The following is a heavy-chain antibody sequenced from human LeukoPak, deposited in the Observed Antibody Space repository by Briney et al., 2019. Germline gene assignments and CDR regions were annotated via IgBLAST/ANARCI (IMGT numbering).Heavy chain of an antibody. CDR2: IYYSGST. V-gene: IGHV4-59*01. CDR3: ARDAHIVVVPAAIGY. CDR1: GGSISSYY. D-gene: IGHD2-2*02. Sequence: SETLSLTCTVSGGSISSYYWSWIRQPPGKGLEWIGYIYYSGSTNYNPSLKSRVTTSVDTSKNQFSLKLSSVTAADTAVYYCARDAHIVVVPAAIGYWGQGTLVTVSS. J-gene: IGHJ4*02.